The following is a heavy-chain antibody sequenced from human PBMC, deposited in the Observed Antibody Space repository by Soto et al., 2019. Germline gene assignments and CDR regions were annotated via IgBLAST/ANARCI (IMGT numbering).Heavy chain of an antibody. V-gene: IGHV3-20*04. Sequence: EVQLVESGGGVVRPGGSLRLSCVASGFTFDDYGMSWVRQVPGKGLEWVSGINWNGGTTHYAHSLKGRFTISRDNAWNSLYLHMNSLRVEDTALYYCAKSQSPMVRGVIEAFDYWGQGTLVTVSS. CDR3: AKSQSPMVRGVIEAFDY. J-gene: IGHJ4*02. CDR1: GFTFDDYG. D-gene: IGHD3-10*01. CDR2: INWNGGTT.